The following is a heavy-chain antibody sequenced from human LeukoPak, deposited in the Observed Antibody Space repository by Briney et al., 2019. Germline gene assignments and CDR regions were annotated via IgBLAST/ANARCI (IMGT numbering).Heavy chain of an antibody. CDR3: ARDRAKRLRAYRAFDI. V-gene: IGHV1-2*02. CDR2: INPNSGGT. D-gene: IGHD5-12*01. CDR1: GYTFTGYY. Sequence: ASVKVSCKASGYTFTGYYMHWVRQAPGQGLEWMGWINPNSGGTNYAQKFQGRVTMTRDMSTSTVYMELSSLRSEDTAVYYCARDRAKRLRAYRAFDIWGQGTMVTVSS. J-gene: IGHJ3*02.